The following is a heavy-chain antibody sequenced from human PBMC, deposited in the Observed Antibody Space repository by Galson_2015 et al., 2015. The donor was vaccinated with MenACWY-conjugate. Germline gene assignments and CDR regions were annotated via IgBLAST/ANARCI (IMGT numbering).Heavy chain of an antibody. D-gene: IGHD3-9*01. CDR2: IYSSGPT. Sequence: GLEWIGRIYSSGPTHYNPSLASRVTISLDTSKNQFSLKVNSVTAADTAVYYCAADFERWGQGTLVTVSS. J-gene: IGHJ4*02. CDR3: AADFER. V-gene: IGHV4-61*02.